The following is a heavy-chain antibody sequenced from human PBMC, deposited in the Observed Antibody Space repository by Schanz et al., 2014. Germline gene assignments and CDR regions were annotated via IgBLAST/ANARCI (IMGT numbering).Heavy chain of an antibody. D-gene: IGHD2-2*02. CDR3: AGTYCSSTSCYTGYYYMDV. CDR1: GYTFTDYG. Sequence: QVQLVQSGAEVKKPGPSVKVSCKASGYTFTDYGLSWVRQAPGQGLEWMGRIIPILGIANYAQNFQGRVTITADKSTSTAYMELTSLRSEDTAVYYCAGTYCSSTSCYTGYYYMDVWGKGTTXTVSS. CDR2: IIPILGIA. J-gene: IGHJ6*03. V-gene: IGHV1-69*02.